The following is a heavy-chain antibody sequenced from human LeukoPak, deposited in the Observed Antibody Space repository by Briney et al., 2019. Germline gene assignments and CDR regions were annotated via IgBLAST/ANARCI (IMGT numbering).Heavy chain of an antibody. J-gene: IGHJ4*02. D-gene: IGHD5-24*01. CDR1: GYSFTSYW. CDR3: ARQSRDGYNWVEY. Sequence: GESLKISCKGSGYSFTSYWIGWVRQMPGKGLEWMGIIYPGDSDTRYSPSFQGQVTISADKSISTAYLQRSSLKASDTAMYYCARQSRDGYNWVEYWGQGTLVTVSS. V-gene: IGHV5-51*01. CDR2: IYPGDSDT.